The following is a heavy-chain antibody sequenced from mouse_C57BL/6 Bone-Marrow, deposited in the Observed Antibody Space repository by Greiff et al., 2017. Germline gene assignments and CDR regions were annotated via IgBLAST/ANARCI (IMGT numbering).Heavy chain of an antibody. Sequence: EVMLVESGAELVRPGASVKLSCTASGFNIKDDYMHWVKQRPEQGLEWIGWIDPENGDTAYASKFQGKATITADTSSNTAYLQLSSLTSEDTAVYYCTFYYYGSSSYWYFDVWGTGTTVTVSS. D-gene: IGHD1-1*01. CDR3: TFYYYGSSSYWYFDV. V-gene: IGHV14-4*01. J-gene: IGHJ1*03. CDR1: GFNIKDDY. CDR2: IDPENGDT.